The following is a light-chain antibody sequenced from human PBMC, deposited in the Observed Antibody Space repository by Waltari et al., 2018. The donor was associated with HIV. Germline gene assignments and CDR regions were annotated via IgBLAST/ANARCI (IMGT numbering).Light chain of an antibody. Sequence: QSALTQPASVSGSPGQSITTSCTGTNSAFGSYDFFSWYQQYPGKAPRLIISDVRNRPSGISSRFSGSKYGYTASLTISGLRAEDEADYFCSSWTSSTTLVFGTGTKVTVL. CDR3: SSWTSSTTLV. V-gene: IGLV2-14*01. CDR1: NSAFGSYDF. J-gene: IGLJ1*01. CDR2: DVR.